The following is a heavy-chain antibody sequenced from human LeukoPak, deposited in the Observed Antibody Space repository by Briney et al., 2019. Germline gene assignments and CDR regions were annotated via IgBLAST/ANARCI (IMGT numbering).Heavy chain of an antibody. Sequence: SVKVSCKASGGTFSSYAISWVRQAPGQGLEWMGGIIPIFGTANYAQKFQGRVTITADESTSTAYMELSSLRSEDTAVYYCARLVDFWSGYATGGFDYWGQRTLVTVSS. D-gene: IGHD3-3*01. CDR3: ARLVDFWSGYATGGFDY. CDR1: GGTFSSYA. J-gene: IGHJ4*02. CDR2: IIPIFGTA. V-gene: IGHV1-69*13.